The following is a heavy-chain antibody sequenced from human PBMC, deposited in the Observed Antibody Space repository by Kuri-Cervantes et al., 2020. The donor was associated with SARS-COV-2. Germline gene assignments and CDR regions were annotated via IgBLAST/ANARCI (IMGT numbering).Heavy chain of an antibody. V-gene: IGHV3-21*01. D-gene: IGHD4-17*01. CDR3: ARSPGDGDYDPFDY. CDR1: GFTFSGYT. Sequence: GESLKISCVATGFTFSGYTMNWVRQAPGKALQWVSSISSSSSYIYYADSLKGRFTISRDNAKNSLYPQMNSLRAEDTAVYYCARSPGDGDYDPFDYWGQGTLVTVSS. J-gene: IGHJ4*02. CDR2: ISSSSSYI.